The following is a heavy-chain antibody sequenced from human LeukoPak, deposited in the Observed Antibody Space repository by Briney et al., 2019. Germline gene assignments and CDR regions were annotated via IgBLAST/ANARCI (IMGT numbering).Heavy chain of an antibody. J-gene: IGHJ4*02. CDR1: GFTLSGSA. D-gene: IGHD5-24*01. CDR3: SREPKGRWLQFDN. Sequence: GGSLKLSFAASGFTLSGSAMHWVRQASGKGLEWVGRIRSKANSYATACAASVKGRFTISRDDSKNTAYLQMNSLKTEDTAVYYCSREPKGRWLQFDNWGQGTLVTVSS. CDR2: IRSKANSYAT. V-gene: IGHV3-73*01.